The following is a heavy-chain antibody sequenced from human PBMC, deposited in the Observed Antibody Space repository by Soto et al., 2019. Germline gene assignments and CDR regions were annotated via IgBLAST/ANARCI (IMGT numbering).Heavy chain of an antibody. J-gene: IGHJ4*02. V-gene: IGHV3-43*01. CDR2: ISWDGGST. Sequence: EVQLVESGGVVVQPGGSLRLSCAASGFTFDDYTMHWVRQAPGKGLEWVSLISWDGGSTYYADSVKGRFTISRDNSKNSLYLQMNSLRTEDTALYYCAKDVYSYDSSGPFDYWGQGTLVTVSS. CDR1: GFTFDDYT. CDR3: AKDVYSYDSSGPFDY. D-gene: IGHD3-22*01.